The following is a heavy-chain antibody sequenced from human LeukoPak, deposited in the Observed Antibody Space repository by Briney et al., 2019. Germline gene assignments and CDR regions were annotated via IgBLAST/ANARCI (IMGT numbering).Heavy chain of an antibody. J-gene: IGHJ4*02. V-gene: IGHV3-23*01. CDR2: LSGSGGST. Sequence: GGSLRFSCAASGFTFSSYGMSWVRQAPGKGLAWVSGLSGSGGSTNYADSVRGRFTISRDNSKNTLFLQMNSLKAEDTAVYYCAKVGDNWDFDYWGQGTLVTVSS. CDR3: AKVGDNWDFDY. CDR1: GFTFSSYG. D-gene: IGHD1-1*01.